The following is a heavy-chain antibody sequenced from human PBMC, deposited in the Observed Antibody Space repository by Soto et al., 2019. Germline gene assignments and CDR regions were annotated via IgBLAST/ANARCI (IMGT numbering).Heavy chain of an antibody. CDR2: INHSGST. CDR3: ERWPQLEPRFDY. J-gene: IGHJ4*02. CDR1: GGSFSGYY. V-gene: IGHV4-34*09. D-gene: IGHD1-1*01. Sequence: TCAVYGGSFSGYYWTWIRPAPETGLEGIGEINHSGSTYYNPSLKSRVTISVDTSKIQFYLKLSSVTAAVTAVYYCERWPQLEPRFDYWGQGTLVTVSS.